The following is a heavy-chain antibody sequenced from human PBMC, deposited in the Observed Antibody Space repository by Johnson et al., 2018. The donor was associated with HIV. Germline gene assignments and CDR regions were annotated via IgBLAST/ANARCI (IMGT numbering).Heavy chain of an antibody. CDR1: GFTFSSYA. V-gene: IGHV3-30*04. J-gene: IGHJ3*02. CDR2: ISYDGRDK. Sequence: QVQVVESGGGVVQPGRSLRLSCAASGFTFSSYAMHWVRQAPGKGLEWVAVISYDGRDKYYANSVKGRFTMSRDNSKNTLYLQMNSLKTEDTAVYYCTTVVMIVVVDDAFDIWGQGTMVTVSS. D-gene: IGHD3-22*01. CDR3: TTVVMIVVVDDAFDI.